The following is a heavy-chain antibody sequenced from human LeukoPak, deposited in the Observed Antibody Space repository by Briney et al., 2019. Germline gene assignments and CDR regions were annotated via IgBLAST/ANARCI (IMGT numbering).Heavy chain of an antibody. V-gene: IGHV1-8*03. CDR2: MDPNNENT. Sequence: ASVKVSCKASGYPFTTYDINWMRQATGQGLEWMGWMDPNNENTGFAQKFQGRVTITRNTSISTAYMELSSLTSEDTAVYYCATGGIAAAPPEYWGQGTLVTVSS. CDR1: GYPFTTYD. J-gene: IGHJ4*02. CDR3: ATGGIAAAPPEY. D-gene: IGHD6-25*01.